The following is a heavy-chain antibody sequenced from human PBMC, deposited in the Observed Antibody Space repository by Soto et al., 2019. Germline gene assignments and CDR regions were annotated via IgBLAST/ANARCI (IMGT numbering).Heavy chain of an antibody. Sequence: PGGSLRLSCAASGFIFSAYAMHWVRQAPGKGLEWVAVISYDGITKTHADAVKGRFTISRDNSKNTLYLQMNNLTAADTAVYYCARERDYGDNSGAPWGQGTLVTV. CDR2: ISYDGITK. D-gene: IGHD4-17*01. CDR1: GFIFSAYA. CDR3: ARERDYGDNSGAP. J-gene: IGHJ5*02. V-gene: IGHV3-30-3*01.